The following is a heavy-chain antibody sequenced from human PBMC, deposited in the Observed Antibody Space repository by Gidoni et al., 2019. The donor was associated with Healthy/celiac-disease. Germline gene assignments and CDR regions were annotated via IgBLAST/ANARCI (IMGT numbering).Heavy chain of an antibody. V-gene: IGHV3-33*01. CDR3: AREVYDYVWGSYRYFDY. J-gene: IGHJ4*02. CDR2: IWYDGSNK. Sequence: QVQLVESGGGVAQPGRSLRLSCAASGFTFSSYCMHWVRQAPGKGLEWVAVIWYDGSNKYYADSVKGRFTISRDNSKNTLYLQMNSLRAEDTAVYYCAREVYDYVWGSYRYFDYWGQGTLVTVSS. CDR1: GFTFSSYC. D-gene: IGHD3-16*02.